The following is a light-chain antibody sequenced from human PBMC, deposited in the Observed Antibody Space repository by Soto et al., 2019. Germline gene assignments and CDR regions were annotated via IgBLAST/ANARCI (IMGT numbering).Light chain of an antibody. CDR2: EVS. CDR1: SSDVGGYNY. J-gene: IGLJ2*01. V-gene: IGLV2-14*01. Sequence: QAVVTQPASVSGSPGQSITISCTGTSSDVGGYNYVSWYQQHPGKAPKLMIYEVSNRPSGVSNRFSGSKSGNTASLTISGLQAEDEADYYCSSYTSSLSVVFGGGTKLTVL. CDR3: SSYTSSLSVV.